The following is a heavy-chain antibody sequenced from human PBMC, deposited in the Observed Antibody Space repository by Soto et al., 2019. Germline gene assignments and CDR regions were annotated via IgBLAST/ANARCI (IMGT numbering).Heavy chain of an antibody. D-gene: IGHD6-19*01. J-gene: IGHJ4*02. CDR1: GYSFTSYG. CDR3: ARGQWLAEIDS. CDR2: ISGYSGNT. V-gene: IGHV1-18*01. Sequence: QVQVVQSGAEVKKPGASVKVSCKASGYSFTSYGINWVRQSPGQGLEWMGWISGYSGNTNYAQKFQGRVTMTTDTSTSTAFMDLRNLRSDDTAVYDCARGQWLAEIDSWGQGTLVTVSS.